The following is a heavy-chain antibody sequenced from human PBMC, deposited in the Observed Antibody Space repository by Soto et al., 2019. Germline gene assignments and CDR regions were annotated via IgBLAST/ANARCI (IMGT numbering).Heavy chain of an antibody. D-gene: IGHD5-12*01. Sequence: EVQLVESGGGLVKPGGSLRLSCAASGFTFSSYSMNWVRQAPGKGLEWVSSISSSSSYIYYADSVKGRFTISRDNAKNSLYLQMNSLRAEDTAVYYCARESSRDGYNRYWGQGTLVTVSS. J-gene: IGHJ4*02. CDR2: ISSSSSYI. V-gene: IGHV3-21*01. CDR1: GFTFSSYS. CDR3: ARESSRDGYNRY.